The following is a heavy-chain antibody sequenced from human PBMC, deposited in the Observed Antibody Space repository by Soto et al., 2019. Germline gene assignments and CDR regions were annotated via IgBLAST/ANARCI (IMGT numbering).Heavy chain of an antibody. J-gene: IGHJ4*02. CDR1: GFTFSSYA. Sequence: QVQLVESGGGVVQPGRSLRLSCAASGFTFSSYAMHWVRQAPGKGLEWVAVISYDGSNKYYADSVKGRFTISRDNSKNTLYLQMNSLRAEDTAVYYCAPSDYGEEYWGQGTLVTVSS. CDR2: ISYDGSNK. CDR3: APSDYGEEY. D-gene: IGHD4-17*01. V-gene: IGHV3-30-3*01.